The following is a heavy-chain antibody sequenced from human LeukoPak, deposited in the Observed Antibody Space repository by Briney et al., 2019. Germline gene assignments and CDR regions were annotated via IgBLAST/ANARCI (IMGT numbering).Heavy chain of an antibody. V-gene: IGHV3-23*01. CDR2: ISGGAPST. CDR3: AKLYGSGTHYPIDY. Sequence: GGFLRFSCAASGFTFSSYGLSWVRQAPGKGLAWVSAISGGAPSTYYADSVKGRFTMSRDNSKHTLYLQMNSLRAEDTGVYYCAKLYGSGTHYPIDYWGQGILVTVSS. J-gene: IGHJ4*02. CDR1: GFTFSSYG. D-gene: IGHD3-10*01.